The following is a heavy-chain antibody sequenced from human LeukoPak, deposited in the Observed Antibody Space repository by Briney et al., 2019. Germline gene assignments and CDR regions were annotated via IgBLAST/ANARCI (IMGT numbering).Heavy chain of an antibody. D-gene: IGHD3-22*01. CDR1: GYTFTSYG. CDR3: ARDRYYYDSGGYPGY. Sequence: ASVKVSCKASGYTFTSYGISWVRQAPGQGLEWMGWISAYNGNTNYAQKLQGRVTMTTDTSTSTAYMELRSLRSDDTAVYYCARDRYYYDSGGYPGYWGQGTLVAVSS. J-gene: IGHJ4*02. V-gene: IGHV1-18*01. CDR2: ISAYNGNT.